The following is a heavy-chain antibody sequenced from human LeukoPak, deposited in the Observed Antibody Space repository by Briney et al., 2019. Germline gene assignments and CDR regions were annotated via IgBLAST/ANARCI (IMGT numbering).Heavy chain of an antibody. J-gene: IGHJ4*02. Sequence: SVKVSCKASGGTFSSYAVSWVRQAPGQGLEWMGRIIPIFGTANYAQKFQGRVTITTDESTSTAYVELSSLRSEDTAVYYCARGGYYYDSSGYYYDYFDYWGQGTLVTVSS. D-gene: IGHD3-22*01. CDR1: GGTFSSYA. V-gene: IGHV1-69*05. CDR3: ARGGYYYDSSGYYYDYFDY. CDR2: IIPIFGTA.